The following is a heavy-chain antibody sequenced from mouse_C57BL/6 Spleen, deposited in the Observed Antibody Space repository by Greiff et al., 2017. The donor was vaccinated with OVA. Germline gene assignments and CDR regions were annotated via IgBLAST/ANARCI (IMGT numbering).Heavy chain of an antibody. CDR2: IYPGDGDT. J-gene: IGHJ1*03. D-gene: IGHD1-1*01. Sequence: VQLQQSGPELVKPGASVKISCKASGYAFSSSWMNWVKQRPGKGLEWIGRIYPGDGDTNYNGKFKGKATLTADKSSSTAYMQLSSLTSEDSAVYFGANSGYGSSYWYFDVWGTGTTVTVSS. CDR1: GYAFSSSW. CDR3: ANSGYGSSYWYFDV. V-gene: IGHV1-82*01.